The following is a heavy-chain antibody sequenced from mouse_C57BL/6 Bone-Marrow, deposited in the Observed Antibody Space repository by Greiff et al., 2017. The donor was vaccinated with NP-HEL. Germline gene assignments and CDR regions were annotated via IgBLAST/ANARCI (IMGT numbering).Heavy chain of an antibody. D-gene: IGHD3-3*01. J-gene: IGHJ3*01. CDR3: ARDACGTRFAY. CDR1: GFTFSDFY. CDR2: SRNKANDYTT. V-gene: IGHV7-1*01. Sequence: EVKVVESGGGLVQSGRSLRLSCATSGFTFSDFYMEWVRQAPGKGLEWIAASRNKANDYTTEYSASVKGRFIVSRDTSQSILYLQMNALRAEDTAIYYCARDACGTRFAYWGQGTLVTVSA.